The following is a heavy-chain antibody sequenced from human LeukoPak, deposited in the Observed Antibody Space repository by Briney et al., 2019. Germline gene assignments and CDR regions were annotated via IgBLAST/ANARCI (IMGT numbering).Heavy chain of an antibody. V-gene: IGHV4-4*07. CDR3: ARDGPLYSSSWYIPDGNYYYYYYMDV. CDR1: GGSISSYY. Sequence: SETLSLTCTVSGGSISSYYWSWIRQPAGKGLEWIGRIYTSGSTNYNPSLKSRVTMSVDTSKNQFSLKLGSVTAADTAVYYCARDGPLYSSSWYIPDGNYYYYYYMDVWGKGTTVTVSS. CDR2: IYTSGST. J-gene: IGHJ6*03. D-gene: IGHD6-13*01.